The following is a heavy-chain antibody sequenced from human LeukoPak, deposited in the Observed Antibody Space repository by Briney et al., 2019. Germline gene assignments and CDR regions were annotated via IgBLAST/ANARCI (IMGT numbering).Heavy chain of an antibody. CDR2: ISTSTGDT. CDR1: GYIFTTYN. J-gene: IGHJ4*02. CDR3: ARSHNVYFDY. V-gene: IGHV1-18*04. Sequence: ASVKASCKPSGYIFTTYNLHWVRQALGQGLEWMGWISTSTGDTDYARNLRGRVTMSTDASTGTAYMELRRLRSDDTAVYYCARSHNVYFDYWGQGTLLTVTT. D-gene: IGHD5-24*01.